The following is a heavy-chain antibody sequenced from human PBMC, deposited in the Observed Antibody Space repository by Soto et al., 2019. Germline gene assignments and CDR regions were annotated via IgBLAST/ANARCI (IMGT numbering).Heavy chain of an antibody. CDR3: ARDRLRGYDSSGFYS. CDR2: IDPNNGNR. V-gene: IGHV1-18*01. Sequence: GASVKVSCKAYGYRFSSYGVHWLRQAPGQGFEWMGWIDPNNGNRNYAQKFEDRLSMTTATSTNTIYMELKSLKSDDTAIYYCARDRLRGYDSSGFYSWGQGTLVTVSS. CDR1: GYRFSSYG. J-gene: IGHJ4*02. D-gene: IGHD3-22*01.